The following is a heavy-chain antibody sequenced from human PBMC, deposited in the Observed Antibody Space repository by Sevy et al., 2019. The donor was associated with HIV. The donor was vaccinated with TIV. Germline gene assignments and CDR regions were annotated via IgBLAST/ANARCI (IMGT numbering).Heavy chain of an antibody. CDR3: ARSDFWSGYYGNVDV. V-gene: IGHV3-72*01. D-gene: IGHD3-3*01. J-gene: IGHJ6*04. CDR2: TRNKANSYTT. Sequence: GGSLRLSCAASGFTFSDHYMDWVRQAPGKGLEWVGRTRNKANSYTTEYAASVKGRFTISRDDSKNSLYLQMNSLKTEETAVYYCARSDFWSGYYGNVDVWGKGTTVTVSS. CDR1: GFTFSDHY.